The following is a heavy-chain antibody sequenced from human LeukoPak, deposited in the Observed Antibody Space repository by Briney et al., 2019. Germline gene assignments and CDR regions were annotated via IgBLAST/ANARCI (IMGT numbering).Heavy chain of an antibody. V-gene: IGHV3-21*04. CDR2: ISSSSSYI. Sequence: GGSPRLSCAASGFTFSSYSMNWVRQAPGKGLEWVSSISSSSSYIYYADSVKGRFTISRDNSKNTLFLQMNSLRAEDTAIYYCAKDMGYCSSATCYGLDYWGQGTLVTVSS. J-gene: IGHJ4*02. CDR3: AKDMGYCSSATCYGLDY. CDR1: GFTFSSYS. D-gene: IGHD2-2*01.